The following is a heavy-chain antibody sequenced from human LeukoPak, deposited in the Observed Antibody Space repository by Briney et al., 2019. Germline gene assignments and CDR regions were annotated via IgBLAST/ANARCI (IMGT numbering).Heavy chain of an antibody. V-gene: IGHV3-23*01. D-gene: IGHD3-22*01. CDR1: GFTFSSYG. CDR2: ISGSGGST. Sequence: GGSLRLSCAASGFTFSSYGMSWVRQAPGKGLEWVSAISGSGGSTYYADSVKGRFTISRDNSKNTLYLQMNSLRAEDTAVYYCAKDPWYYDSSGHYQTSYFDYWGQGTLVTVSS. CDR3: AKDPWYYDSSGHYQTSYFDY. J-gene: IGHJ4*02.